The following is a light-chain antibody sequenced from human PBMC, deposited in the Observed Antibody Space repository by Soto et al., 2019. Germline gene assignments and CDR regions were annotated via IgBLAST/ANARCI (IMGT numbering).Light chain of an antibody. CDR3: HQYNNWPKT. J-gene: IGKJ3*01. V-gene: IGKV3-15*01. Sequence: EIVMTQSPATLSVSPGERATLSCRASQSVSSNLAWYQQKPGQAPRLLIYGASTRATGFPARFSGSGSGTEFTLTLSSLQSEDFAVYYCHQYNNWPKTFGPGTKVDIK. CDR2: GAS. CDR1: QSVSSN.